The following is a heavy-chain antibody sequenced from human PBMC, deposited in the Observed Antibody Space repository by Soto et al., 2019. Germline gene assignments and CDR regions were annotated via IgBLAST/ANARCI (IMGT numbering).Heavy chain of an antibody. Sequence: EVQLVESGGGLVQPGRSLRLSCAASGFTFDDYAMHWVRQAPGKGLEWVSGISWNSGSIGYAHSVKGRFTISRDNAKNSLYLQMNSLRAEDTALYYCAKGPGGFGELFYVRGVYFDYWGQGTLVTVSS. J-gene: IGHJ4*02. V-gene: IGHV3-9*01. CDR1: GFTFDDYA. CDR2: ISWNSGSI. D-gene: IGHD3-10*01. CDR3: AKGPGGFGELFYVRGVYFDY.